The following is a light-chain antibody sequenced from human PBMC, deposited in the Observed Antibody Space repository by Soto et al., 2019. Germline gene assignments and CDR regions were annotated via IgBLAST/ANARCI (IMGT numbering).Light chain of an antibody. CDR1: QSIVRW. V-gene: IGKV1-5*03. J-gene: IGKJ1*01. CDR2: KAS. CDR3: QHYNTYPWT. Sequence: DIQMTQSPSTLSASVGDTVTITCRATQSIVRWLAWYQQKPGKAPKLLIHKASSLESGVPSRFSGSGSGTEFTLTISSLQPDDFATYYCQHYNTYPWTFGQGTKVDI.